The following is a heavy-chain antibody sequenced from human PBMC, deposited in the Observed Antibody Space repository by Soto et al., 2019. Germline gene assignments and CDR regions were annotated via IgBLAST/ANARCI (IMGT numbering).Heavy chain of an antibody. V-gene: IGHV3-15*01. D-gene: IGHD4-17*01. CDR3: TTDMDYGDPTSIQH. CDR2: IKSKTDGGTT. CDR1: GYTFSSYS. J-gene: IGHJ1*01. Sequence: SLRLSCAASGYTFSSYSMNWVRQAPGKGLEWVGRIKSKTDGGTTDYAAPVKGRFTISRDDSKNTLYLQMNSLKTENTAVYYCTTDMDYGDPTSIQHWGQGTLVTVSS.